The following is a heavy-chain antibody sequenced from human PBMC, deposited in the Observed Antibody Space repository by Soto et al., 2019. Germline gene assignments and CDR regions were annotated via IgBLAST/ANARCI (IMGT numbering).Heavy chain of an antibody. CDR2: LHSGGDT. J-gene: IGHJ6*02. CDR1: GIPVSSNY. V-gene: IGHV3-53*04. D-gene: IGHD3-10*01. Sequence: EVQLVESGGGLVQLGGSLRLSCAASGIPVSSNYMTWVRQAPGKGLEWVSVLHSGGDTYYANSVKGRFTISRHDSTNTLFLQMNSLTADDTAVYYCARDGPYYYASRMDVWGQGTTVTVSS. CDR3: ARDGPYYYASRMDV.